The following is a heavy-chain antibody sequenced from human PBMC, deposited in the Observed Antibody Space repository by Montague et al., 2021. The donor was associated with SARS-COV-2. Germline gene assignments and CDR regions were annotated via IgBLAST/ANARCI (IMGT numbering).Heavy chain of an antibody. CDR3: ARVAQLLLGNPQNLFDP. CDR2: IPFDGNDR. J-gene: IGHJ5*02. Sequence: SLRLSCAASGFSFSSYAMHWVRQPPGKGLEWLAVIPFDGNDRYYAGSLRGRLTISRDNSKDTLYLQLTDLRSDDTGVYYCARVAQLLLGNPQNLFDPWGQGTLVTVST. CDR1: GFSFSSYA. V-gene: IGHV3-30-3*01. D-gene: IGHD4-23*01.